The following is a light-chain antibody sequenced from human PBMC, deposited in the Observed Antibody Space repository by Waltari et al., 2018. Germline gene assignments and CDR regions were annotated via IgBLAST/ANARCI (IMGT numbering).Light chain of an antibody. Sequence: QSALTQPASVSGSPGQSITISCTGTSGDIGGSNYVSWYQQYPGKAPKLIIFEVSYRPSGVSHLFSASRSGNTSSLTISGLQAEDEAHYYCSSYTMTSATAFGTGTKVTVL. V-gene: IGLV2-14*01. CDR3: SSYTMTSATA. J-gene: IGLJ1*01. CDR1: SGDIGGSNY. CDR2: EVS.